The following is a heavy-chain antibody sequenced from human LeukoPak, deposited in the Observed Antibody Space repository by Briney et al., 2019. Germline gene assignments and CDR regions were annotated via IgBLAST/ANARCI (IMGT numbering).Heavy chain of an antibody. CDR2: ITASGTAM. CDR3: AREPVAANYYFDY. Sequence: GGSLRLSCAASGFTFSSYSMNWVRQAPGKGLEWVSHITASGTAMFYADSVKGRFTISRDNSKNTLYLQMNSLRAEDTAVYYCAREPVAANYYFDYWGQGTLVTVSS. J-gene: IGHJ4*02. V-gene: IGHV3-48*01. D-gene: IGHD6-19*01. CDR1: GFTFSSYS.